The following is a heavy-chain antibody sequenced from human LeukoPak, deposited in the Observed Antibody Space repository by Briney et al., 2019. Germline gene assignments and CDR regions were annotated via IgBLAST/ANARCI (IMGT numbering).Heavy chain of an antibody. Sequence: GGSLRLSCAASGFTFSSYAMNWVRQAPGKGLEWVSGIGYTGDSTFYADSVKGRFTVSRDSSRNTLFLHMNSLRAEDTALYYCAKSPTVDAAFDIWGQGTMVTVSS. V-gene: IGHV3-23*01. D-gene: IGHD4-23*01. J-gene: IGHJ3*02. CDR1: GFTFSSYA. CDR2: IGYTGDST. CDR3: AKSPTVDAAFDI.